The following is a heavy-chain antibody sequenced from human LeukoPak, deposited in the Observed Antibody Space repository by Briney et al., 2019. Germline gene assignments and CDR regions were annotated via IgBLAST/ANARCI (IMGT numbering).Heavy chain of an antibody. CDR1: GYTFTSYG. D-gene: IGHD3-22*01. CDR2: ISAYNGNT. J-gene: IGHJ6*02. Sequence: ASVKVSCKASGYTFTSYGISWVRQAPGQGLEWMGWISAYNGNTNYAQKLQGRVTMTTDTSTSTAYMELRSLRSDDTAVYYCARAGTYYYDSSGDYHLTHYYGMDVWGQGTTVTVS. V-gene: IGHV1-18*01. CDR3: ARAGTYYYDSSGDYHLTHYYGMDV.